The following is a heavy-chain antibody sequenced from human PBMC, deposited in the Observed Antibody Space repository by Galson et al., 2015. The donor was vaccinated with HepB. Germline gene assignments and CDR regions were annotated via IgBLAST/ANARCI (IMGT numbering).Heavy chain of an antibody. CDR3: TTFNSLVTSTWLYYYYYGMDV. J-gene: IGHJ6*02. D-gene: IGHD2-21*02. CDR1: GFTFSSYW. CDR2: IKSNIDGGTT. Sequence: SLRLSCAASGFTFSSYWMSWVRQAPGKGLEWVGRIKSNIDGGTTDYAAPVKGRFTISRDDSKNTLYLQMNSLKTEDTAVYFCTTFNSLVTSTWLYYYYYGMDVWGQGTTVTVSS. V-gene: IGHV3-15*01.